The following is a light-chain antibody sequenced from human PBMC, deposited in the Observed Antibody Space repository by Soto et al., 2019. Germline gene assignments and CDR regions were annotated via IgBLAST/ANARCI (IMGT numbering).Light chain of an antibody. V-gene: IGLV1-44*01. J-gene: IGLJ2*01. CDR3: AAWDDSLNGPV. CDR2: SNN. Sequence: QSVLTQPLSASGTPGQRVTISCSGSSSNIGRNTVNWYQQLPGTAPKLLIYSNNQRPSGVPDRFSGSKSGTSASLAISGLQSEDEADYYCAAWDDSLNGPVFGGGTKLTVL. CDR1: SSNIGRNT.